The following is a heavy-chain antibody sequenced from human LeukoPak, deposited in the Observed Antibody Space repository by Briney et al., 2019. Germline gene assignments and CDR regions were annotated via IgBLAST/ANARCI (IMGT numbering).Heavy chain of an antibody. V-gene: IGHV3-30-3*01. D-gene: IGHD6-6*01. J-gene: IGHJ4*02. CDR3: ARDTEWLIAARPAIPDY. CDR2: ISYDGSNK. CDR1: GFTFSSYA. Sequence: PGRSLRLSCAASGFTFSSYAMHWVRQAPGKGLEWVAVISYDGSNKYYADSVKGRFTISRDNSKNTLYLQMNSLRAEDTAVYYCARDTEWLIAARPAIPDYWGQGTLVTVSS.